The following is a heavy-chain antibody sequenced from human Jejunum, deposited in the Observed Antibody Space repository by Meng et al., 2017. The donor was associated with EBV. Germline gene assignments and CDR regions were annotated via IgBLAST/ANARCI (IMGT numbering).Heavy chain of an antibody. CDR3: ARGRGYDYGDS. D-gene: IGHD5-12*01. J-gene: IGHJ5*02. CDR1: GDSVTGYNY. CDR2: LYYAGKA. Sequence: QVQLQESGPELVKPSDTLSLTCSVSGDSVTGYNYWTWIRQPPGKGLEWIGNLYYAGKAIYKPSLQSRVTISVDTSKNQISLKVTSVTAADTAIYYCARGRGYDYGDSWGQGTLVTVSS. V-gene: IGHV4-61*01.